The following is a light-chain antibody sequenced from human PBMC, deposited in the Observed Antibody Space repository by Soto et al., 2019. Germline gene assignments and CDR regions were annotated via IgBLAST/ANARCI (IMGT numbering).Light chain of an antibody. V-gene: IGKV1-5*03. CDR2: KAS. J-gene: IGKJ1*01. CDR3: QQYNSYSWT. CDR1: QSFRNW. Sequence: DIQMTQSPSPLSASVGDTVTITCRASQSFRNWLAGYQQKPGKAHKFLIYKASTIESGVPSRFSGSESVTEFALTISSLQHDDFATNYRQQYNSYSWTFGQGTNVDIK.